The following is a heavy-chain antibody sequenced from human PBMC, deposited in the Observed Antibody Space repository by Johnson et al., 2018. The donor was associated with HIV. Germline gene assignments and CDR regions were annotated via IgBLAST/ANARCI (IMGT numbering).Heavy chain of an antibody. J-gene: IGHJ3*02. CDR1: GFTFSSYA. CDR3: AKDGGSVDAFDI. D-gene: IGHD6-25*01. V-gene: IGHV3-23*04. Sequence: VQLVESGRGLVQPGGSLRLSCVASGFTFSSYAMSWVRQAPGKGLEWVSAISGSGGSTYYADSVKGRFTISRDNSKNTLYLQMNSLRAEDTAVYYCAKDGGSVDAFDIVGQGTMVTVSS. CDR2: ISGSGGST.